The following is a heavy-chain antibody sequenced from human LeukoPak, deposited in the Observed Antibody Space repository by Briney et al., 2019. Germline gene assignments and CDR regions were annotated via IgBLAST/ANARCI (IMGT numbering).Heavy chain of an antibody. CDR1: GYTFSNTW. CDR2: IQSKTDGGTT. CDR3: ATLTVRGVINI. V-gene: IGHV3-15*01. Sequence: GGSLRLSCAASGYTFSNTWMNWVRQAPGKGLEWVGRIQSKTDGGTTEYAAPVKGRFTISRDDSKTTLYLQMNSLKTEDTAVYYCATLTVRGVINIWGQGTLVTVSS. J-gene: IGHJ4*02. D-gene: IGHD3-10*01.